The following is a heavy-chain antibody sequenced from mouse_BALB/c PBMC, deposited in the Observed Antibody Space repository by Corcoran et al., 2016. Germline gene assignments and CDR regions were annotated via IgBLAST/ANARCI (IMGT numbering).Heavy chain of an antibody. Sequence: EVHLQHSGPDLVKPLASVTISCTISGCTFTDYTMPWVRLSHGQSLEWIGGIHPNIGGTSYNQKFKGKATLTVDKSDSTAYMELRSLTSEDSAVYYCARERYEYSVAYWGQGSVVTVSA. CDR3: ARERYEYSVAY. D-gene: IGHD2-4*01. V-gene: IGHV1-22*01. J-gene: IGHJ3*01. CDR2: IHPNIGGT. CDR1: GCTFTDYT.